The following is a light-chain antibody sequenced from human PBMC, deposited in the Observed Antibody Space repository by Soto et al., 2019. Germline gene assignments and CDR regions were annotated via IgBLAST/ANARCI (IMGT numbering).Light chain of an antibody. CDR2: DVS. CDR3: SSYTSSSPRDEV. J-gene: IGLJ2*01. CDR1: SSDVGGYNY. Sequence: SALTQPASVSGSPGQSITLSCTGTSSDVGGYNYVSWYQQHPGTAPKLLIYDVSNRPSGVSNRFSGSKSGNTASLTIAGLQAEDESDYYCSSYTSSSPRDEVVGGGTKPTVL. V-gene: IGLV2-14*01.